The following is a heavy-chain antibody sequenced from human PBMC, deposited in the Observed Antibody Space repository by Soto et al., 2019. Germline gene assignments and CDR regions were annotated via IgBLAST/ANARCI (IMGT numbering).Heavy chain of an antibody. Sequence: QVQLQESGPGLVKPSGTLSLTCAVSGGSISSINWWSWVRQPPGKGLEWIGEIYHSGRTNYNPSLKSRVTISVDKSKNQVSLKRSSVTAADTAVYYCARDESGSDFHGNYGMDVWGQGTTVTVSS. CDR3: ARDESGSDFHGNYGMDV. J-gene: IGHJ6*02. D-gene: IGHD1-26*01. V-gene: IGHV4-4*02. CDR2: IYHSGRT. CDR1: GGSISSINW.